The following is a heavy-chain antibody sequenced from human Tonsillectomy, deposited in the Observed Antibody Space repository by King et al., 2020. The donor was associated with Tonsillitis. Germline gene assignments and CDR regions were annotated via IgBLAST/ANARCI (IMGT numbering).Heavy chain of an antibody. V-gene: IGHV1-2*02. CDR2: INPKTGGT. J-gene: IGHJ4*02. Sequence: QLVQSGAEVKKPGASVKVSCKASGYTFTDYFIHWVRQAPGQGLEWVGWINPKTGGTNYGKKFQGRVTMARDTSISTAYMDLRRLASDDTAVFFCARAQYQLFNPVTFPFASWGPGTLVTVSS. CDR3: ARAQYQLFNPVTFPFAS. CDR1: GYTFTDYF. D-gene: IGHD2-2*01.